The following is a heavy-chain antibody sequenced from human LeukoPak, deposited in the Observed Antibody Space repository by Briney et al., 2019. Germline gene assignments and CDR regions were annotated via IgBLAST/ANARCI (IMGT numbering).Heavy chain of an antibody. CDR1: GNTLTESS. CDR2: FDLEVGDT. Sequence: GASVKVSCKVSGNTLTESSIHWVRQAPGKDLEWVGGFDLEVGDTLYAQKFQGRVTMTEDTSTDTAYMDLSILRSEDTAVYYCATAYDTSGYGSFDMWSQGTMVT. CDR3: ATAYDTSGYGSFDM. J-gene: IGHJ3*02. D-gene: IGHD3-22*01. V-gene: IGHV1-24*01.